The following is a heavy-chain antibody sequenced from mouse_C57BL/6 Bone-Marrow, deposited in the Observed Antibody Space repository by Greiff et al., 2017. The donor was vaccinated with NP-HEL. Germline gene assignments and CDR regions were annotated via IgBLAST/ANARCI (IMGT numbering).Heavy chain of an antibody. Sequence: QVQLQQSGAELARPGASVKLSCKASGYTFTSYGISWVKQRTGQGLEWIGEIYPRSGNTYYNEKFKGKATLTADKSSSTAYMELGSLTSEDSAVYFFARAGYYYWYFYVWGTGTTVTVSS. CDR1: GYTFTSYG. CDR2: IYPRSGNT. D-gene: IGHD2-3*01. J-gene: IGHJ1*03. V-gene: IGHV1-81*01. CDR3: ARAGYYYWYFYV.